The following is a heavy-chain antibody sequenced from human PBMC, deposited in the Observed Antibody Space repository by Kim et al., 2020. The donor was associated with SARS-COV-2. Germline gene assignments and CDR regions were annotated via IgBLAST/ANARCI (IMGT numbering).Heavy chain of an antibody. CDR2: IGAYNGMS. CDR3: ARGGRGDHCYNGMDV. CDR1: GYTFAAYG. J-gene: IGHJ6*02. Sequence: ASVKVSCKASGYTFAAYGISWVRQARGQGLEWMGGIGAYNGMSDYGQTFHDRITMTTDISSSTAYLEVRSLRSDDTAIYYCARGGRGDHCYNGMDVGGQGTAVIVSS. D-gene: IGHD2-21*02. V-gene: IGHV1-18*01.